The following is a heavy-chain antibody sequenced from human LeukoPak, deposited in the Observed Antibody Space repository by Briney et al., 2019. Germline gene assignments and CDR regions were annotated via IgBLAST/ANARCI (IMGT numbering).Heavy chain of an antibody. CDR3: ARDVDTVLVD. CDR2: IYYSGST. D-gene: IGHD2-2*03. CDR1: GGSISSYY. J-gene: IGHJ4*02. V-gene: IGHV4-59*01. Sequence: SETLSLTCTVSGGSISSYYWSWIRQPPGKGLEWIGYIYYSGSTNYNPSLKSRVTISVDTSKNQFSLRLSSVTAADTAVYYCARDVDTVLVDWGQGTLVTVSS.